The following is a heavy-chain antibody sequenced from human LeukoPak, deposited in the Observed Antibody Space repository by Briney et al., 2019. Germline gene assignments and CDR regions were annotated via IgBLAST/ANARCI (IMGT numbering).Heavy chain of an antibody. CDR1: GYTFTGYY. CDR2: INPNSGGT. D-gene: IGHD2-2*01. CDR3: ARVAGYCSSTSCLDY. J-gene: IGHJ4*02. V-gene: IGHV1-2*02. Sequence: ASVKVSCTASGYTFTGYYMHWVRQAPGQGLEWMGWINPNSGGTNYAQKFQGRVTMTKDTSISTAYMELSRLRSDDTAVYYCARVAGYCSSTSCLDYWGQGTLVTVSS.